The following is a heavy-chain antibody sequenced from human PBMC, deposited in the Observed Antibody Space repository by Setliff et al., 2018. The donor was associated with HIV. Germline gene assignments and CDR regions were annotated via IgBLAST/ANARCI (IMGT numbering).Heavy chain of an antibody. CDR2: INPSSGST. J-gene: IGHJ4*02. Sequence: ASVKVSCKASGYTFTRYYIHWVRQAPGQGLEWMGIINPSSGSTSFAQKFQGRVTMTRDTSTSTVYMELSSLRSEDTAVYYRARSLQWGCSSTTCYVGYWGQGTLVTVSS. V-gene: IGHV1-46*01. CDR1: GYTFTRYY. CDR3: ARSLQWGCSSTTCYVGY. D-gene: IGHD2-2*01.